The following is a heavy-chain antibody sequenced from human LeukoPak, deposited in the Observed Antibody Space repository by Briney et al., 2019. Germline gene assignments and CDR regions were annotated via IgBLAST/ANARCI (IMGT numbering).Heavy chain of an antibody. CDR3: ARAQEQGIAAPDAFDI. CDR1: GYISTGYY. V-gene: IGHV1-2*02. J-gene: IGHJ3*02. Sequence: ASVKVSCKASGYISTGYYMHWVRQAPGQGLEWMGWINPNSGDTKFAQKFQGRVTMTRDTSISTAYMELSRLRSDDTAVYYCARAQEQGIAAPDAFDIWGQGTMVTVSS. CDR2: INPNSGDT. D-gene: IGHD6-13*01.